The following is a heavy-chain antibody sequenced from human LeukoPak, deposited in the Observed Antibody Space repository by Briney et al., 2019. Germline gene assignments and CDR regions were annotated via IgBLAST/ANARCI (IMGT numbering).Heavy chain of an antibody. CDR3: ARTYDFGRGPPGDAFDN. Sequence: GGSLRLSCATSGFTFTIFGINWVRQAPGKGPEWVSYIDARSGITYYADSVQGRSTISRDNAQESVFLQMNRLRVDDTAVYYCARTYDFGRGPPGDAFDNWGQGTPVTVSS. CDR2: IDARSGIT. D-gene: IGHD3-3*01. CDR1: GFTFTIFG. V-gene: IGHV3-48*01. J-gene: IGHJ3*02.